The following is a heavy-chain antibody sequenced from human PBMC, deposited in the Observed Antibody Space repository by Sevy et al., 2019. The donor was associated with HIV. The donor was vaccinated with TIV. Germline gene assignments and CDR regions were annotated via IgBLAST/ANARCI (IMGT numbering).Heavy chain of an antibody. V-gene: IGHV3-48*03. D-gene: IGHD2-8*01. Sequence: GGSLRLSCTASGFTFSSYDMNWVRQAPGKGLEWVSKISSSGSSIYYADSVKGGFTISRDNAKNSLNLQMTSLRAEDTAVYYCTRNGGAFDNGFDPWGQGTLVTVSS. J-gene: IGHJ5*02. CDR2: ISSSGSSI. CDR1: GFTFSSYD. CDR3: TRNGGAFDNGFDP.